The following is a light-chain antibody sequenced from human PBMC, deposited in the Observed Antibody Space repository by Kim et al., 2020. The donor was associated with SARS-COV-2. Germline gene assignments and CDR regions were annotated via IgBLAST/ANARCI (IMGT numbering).Light chain of an antibody. V-gene: IGLV3-25*03. CDR2: RDK. Sequence: VSPGQTARITFSGEALPKHFGYWYQQRPGRAPILVLYRDKERPSWIPDRFSGSRSGTTLTLTITGVQTEDEADYCCQSADISGTSWIFGGGTQLIVL. CDR3: QSADISGTSWI. CDR1: ALPKHF. J-gene: IGLJ2*01.